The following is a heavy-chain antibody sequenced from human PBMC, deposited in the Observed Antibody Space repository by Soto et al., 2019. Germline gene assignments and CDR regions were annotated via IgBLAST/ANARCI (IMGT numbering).Heavy chain of an antibody. CDR2: ISGSGGST. V-gene: IGHV3-23*01. CDR3: AKTYYDFWSGYYPNYFFDY. D-gene: IGHD3-3*01. CDR1: GFTFGDYA. J-gene: IGHJ4*02. Sequence: GGSLRLSCTASGFTFGDYAMSWVRQAPGKGLEWVSAISGSGGSTYYADSVKGRFTISRDNSKNTLYLQMNSLRAEDTAVYYCAKTYYDFWSGYYPNYFFDYWGQGTLVTVSS.